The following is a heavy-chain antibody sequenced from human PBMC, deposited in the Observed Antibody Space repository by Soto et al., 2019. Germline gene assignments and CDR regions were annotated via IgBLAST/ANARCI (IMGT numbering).Heavy chain of an antibody. V-gene: IGHV2-5*02. J-gene: IGHJ4*02. CDR3: VHKGGGDRILDY. CDR1: GFSLSTSGVG. CDR2: IYWDDYK. D-gene: IGHD3-16*01. Sequence: QITLKESGPALVKPTQTLTLTCTFSGFSLSTSGVGVGWIRQPPGEALEWLALIYWDDYKHFSPSLESRLTNTQATPKNQVVLTMTNMDPVDTATYYCVHKGGGDRILDYWGQGTLVTVSS.